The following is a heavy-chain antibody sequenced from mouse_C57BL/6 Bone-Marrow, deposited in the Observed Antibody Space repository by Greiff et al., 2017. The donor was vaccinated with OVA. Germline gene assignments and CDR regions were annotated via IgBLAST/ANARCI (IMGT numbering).Heavy chain of an antibody. J-gene: IGHJ2*01. Sequence: DVKLVESGGGLVKPGGSLKLSCAASGFTFSSYTMSWVRQTPEKRLEWVATISGGGGNTYYPDSVKGRFTISRDNAKNTLYLQMSSLRSEDTALYYCARLTGFDYWGQGTTLTVSS. V-gene: IGHV5-9*01. CDR1: GFTFSSYT. CDR3: ARLTGFDY. CDR2: ISGGGGNT. D-gene: IGHD4-1*01.